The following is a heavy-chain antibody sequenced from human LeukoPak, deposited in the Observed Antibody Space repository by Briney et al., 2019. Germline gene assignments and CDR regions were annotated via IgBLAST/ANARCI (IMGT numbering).Heavy chain of an antibody. Sequence: GGSLRLSCTASGFTFGDYAMSWVRQAPGKGLEWVAVIWYDGSNKYYADSVKGRFTISRDNSKNTLYLQMNSLRAEDTAVYYCARARPYIDYWGQGTLVTVSS. D-gene: IGHD3-16*01. J-gene: IGHJ4*02. CDR1: GFTFGDYA. CDR2: IWYDGSNK. CDR3: ARARPYIDY. V-gene: IGHV3-33*01.